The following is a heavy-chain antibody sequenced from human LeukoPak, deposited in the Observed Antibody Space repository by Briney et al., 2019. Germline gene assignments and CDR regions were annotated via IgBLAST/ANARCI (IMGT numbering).Heavy chain of an antibody. Sequence: GRSLRLSCAVSGFTFDDYAMHWVRQAPGKGLEWVSSISWNSGIIGYADSVKGRFTISRDNSKNTLFLQMNSLRAEDTAVYYCAKDHSSGWPYCFPYWGQGTLVTVSS. J-gene: IGHJ4*02. D-gene: IGHD6-19*01. CDR1: GFTFDDYA. CDR2: ISWNSGII. CDR3: AKDHSSGWPYCFPY. V-gene: IGHV3-9*01.